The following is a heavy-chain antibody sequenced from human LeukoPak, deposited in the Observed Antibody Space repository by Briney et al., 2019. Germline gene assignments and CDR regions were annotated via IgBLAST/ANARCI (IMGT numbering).Heavy chain of an antibody. CDR2: ISSSGSTI. D-gene: IGHD3-22*01. J-gene: IGHJ4*02. V-gene: IGHV3-48*03. Sequence: GGSLRLSCAASGFTFSNYEMIWVRQAPGKGLEWVSYISSSGSTIYYADSVKGRFTISRDNAKNSLYLQMNSLRVEDTAVYFCARDNHDSSTPYYFDYWGQGTLVTVSS. CDR1: GFTFSNYE. CDR3: ARDNHDSSTPYYFDY.